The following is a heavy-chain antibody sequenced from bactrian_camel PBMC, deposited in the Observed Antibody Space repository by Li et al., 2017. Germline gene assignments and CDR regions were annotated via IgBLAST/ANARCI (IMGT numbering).Heavy chain of an antibody. CDR2: IESDGTT. V-gene: IGHV3S55*01. D-gene: IGHD4*01. J-gene: IGHJ4*01. CDR1: GDTIGRYC. Sequence: HVQLVESGGGSVQAGGSLGLSCVASGDTIGRYCMGWFRQIPDREREGVAGIESDGTTSYADSVKGRFTISRDNAKNTVCLQMNSLKPEDTAVYYCVRDLMSWRLLNYWGQGTQVTVS. CDR3: VRDLMSWRLLNY.